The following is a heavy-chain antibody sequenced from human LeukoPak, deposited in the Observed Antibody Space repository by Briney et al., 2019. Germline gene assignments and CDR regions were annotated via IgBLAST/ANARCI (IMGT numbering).Heavy chain of an antibody. V-gene: IGHV3-23*01. Sequence: SGGSLRLSCAASGFTFSSYAMSWVRQAPGKGLEWVSAISGSGGSTYYADSVKGRFTISRDNSKNTPYLQMNSLRAEDTAVYYCAKVMVRGVTTSNFDYWGQGTLVTVSS. CDR2: ISGSGGST. D-gene: IGHD3-10*01. CDR3: AKVMVRGVTTSNFDY. J-gene: IGHJ4*02. CDR1: GFTFSSYA.